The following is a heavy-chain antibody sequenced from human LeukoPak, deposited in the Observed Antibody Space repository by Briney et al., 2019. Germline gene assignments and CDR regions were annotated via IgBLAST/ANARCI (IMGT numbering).Heavy chain of an antibody. Sequence: TSETLSLTCTVSGGSISSDYWIWIRQPAGKGLEWIGRIYTSGSTNYNPSLKSRVTMSVDTSKNQFSLKLSSVTPADTAVYYCASYGGNSGKAFDIWGQGTMVTVSS. D-gene: IGHD4-23*01. CDR1: GGSISSDY. CDR3: ASYGGNSGKAFDI. V-gene: IGHV4-4*07. CDR2: IYTSGST. J-gene: IGHJ3*02.